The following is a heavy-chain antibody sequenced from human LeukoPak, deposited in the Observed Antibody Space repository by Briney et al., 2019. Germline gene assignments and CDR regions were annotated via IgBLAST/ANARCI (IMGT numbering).Heavy chain of an antibody. J-gene: IGHJ3*02. CDR3: ARPQYYYDSSGPAAFDI. Sequence: GESLNISVQGSGSRFTSYWIGWVRQMPGKGLEWMGIIYPGDSDTRYSPSFQGQVTISADKSISTAYLQWSSLKASDTAMYYCARPQYYYDSSGPAAFDIWGQGTMVTVSS. CDR1: GSRFTSYW. D-gene: IGHD3-22*01. CDR2: IYPGDSDT. V-gene: IGHV5-51*01.